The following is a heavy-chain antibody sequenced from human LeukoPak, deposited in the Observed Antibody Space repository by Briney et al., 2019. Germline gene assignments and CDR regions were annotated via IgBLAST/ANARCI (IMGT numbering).Heavy chain of an antibody. J-gene: IGHJ6*04. CDR1: GFTFSSYA. CDR3: AKNPYGAVKGYYYYYYGMDV. V-gene: IGHV3-30*04. Sequence: GRSLRLSCAASGFTFSSYAMHWARQAPGKGLEWVAVISYDGSNKYYADSVKGRFTISRDNSKNTLYLQMNSLRAEDTAVYYCAKNPYGAVKGYYYYYYGMDVWGKGTTVTVSS. CDR2: ISYDGSNK. D-gene: IGHD4/OR15-4a*01.